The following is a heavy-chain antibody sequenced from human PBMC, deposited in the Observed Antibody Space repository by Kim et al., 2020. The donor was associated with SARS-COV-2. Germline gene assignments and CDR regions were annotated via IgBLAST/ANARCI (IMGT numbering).Heavy chain of an antibody. CDR1: GGSISSYY. CDR3: ARGEDQIMITFGGVIAGDWFYP. J-gene: IGHJ5*02. D-gene: IGHD3-16*02. CDR2: IYYSGST. V-gene: IGHV4-59*01. Sequence: SETLSLTCTVSGGSISSYYWSWIRQPPGKGLEWIGYIYYSGSTNYNPSLKSRVTISVDTSKNQFSLKLSSVTAADTAMYYCARGEDQIMITFGGVIAGDWFYPWGQGTLVTVSS.